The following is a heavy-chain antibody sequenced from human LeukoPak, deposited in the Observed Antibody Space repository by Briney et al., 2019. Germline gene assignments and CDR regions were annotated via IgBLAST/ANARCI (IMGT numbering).Heavy chain of an antibody. Sequence: SVKVSCKASGGTFSSYAISWVRQAPGQGLEWMGGIVPIFGTANYAQKFQGRVTITADESTSTAYMELSSLRSEDTAVYYCARDIAVAGTVWFDPWGQGTLVTVSS. J-gene: IGHJ5*02. CDR1: GGTFSSYA. V-gene: IGHV1-69*01. D-gene: IGHD6-19*01. CDR3: ARDIAVAGTVWFDP. CDR2: IVPIFGTA.